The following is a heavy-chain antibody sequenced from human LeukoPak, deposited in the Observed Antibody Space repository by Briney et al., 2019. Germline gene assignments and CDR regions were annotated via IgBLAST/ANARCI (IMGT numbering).Heavy chain of an antibody. CDR1: GFTFGDYG. CDR2: INWNGGST. J-gene: IGHJ1*01. CDR3: AKDADYGDYGGYFQH. Sequence: GGSLRLSCAASGFTFGDYGMSWVRQAPGKGLERVSGINWNGGSTAYADSVRGRFTISRDNAKNSLYLQMNSLRVEDTALYYCAKDADYGDYGGYFQHWGQGTLVTVSS. D-gene: IGHD4-17*01. V-gene: IGHV3-20*04.